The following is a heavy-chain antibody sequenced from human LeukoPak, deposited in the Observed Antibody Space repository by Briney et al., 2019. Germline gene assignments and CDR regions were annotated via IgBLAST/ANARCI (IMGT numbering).Heavy chain of an antibody. V-gene: IGHV1-58*02. Sequence: SVKVSCKASGFTFTSSAMQWVRQARGQRLEWIGWIVVGSGNTNYAQKFQERVTITRDMSTSTAYMELSSLRSEDTAVYYCARDRYSSSSENFDYWGQGTLVTVSS. CDR2: IVVGSGNT. CDR1: GFTFTSSA. J-gene: IGHJ4*02. CDR3: ARDRYSSSSENFDY. D-gene: IGHD6-6*01.